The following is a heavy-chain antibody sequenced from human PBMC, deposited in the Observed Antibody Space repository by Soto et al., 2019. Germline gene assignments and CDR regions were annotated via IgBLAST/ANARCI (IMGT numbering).Heavy chain of an antibody. CDR3: ASYGDGYYYYGMDV. Sequence: GSLRLSCAASGFTFSIYSMNWVRQAPGKGLEWVSSISSSSSYIYYADSVKGRFTISRDNAKDSLYLQMNSLRAEDTAVYYCASYGDGYYYYGMDVWGQGTTVTVSS. J-gene: IGHJ6*02. V-gene: IGHV3-21*01. D-gene: IGHD4-17*01. CDR2: ISSSSSYI. CDR1: GFTFSIYS.